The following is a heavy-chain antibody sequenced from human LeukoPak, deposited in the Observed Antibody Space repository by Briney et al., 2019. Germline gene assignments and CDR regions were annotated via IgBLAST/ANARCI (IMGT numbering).Heavy chain of an antibody. CDR2: INPNTGGT. D-gene: IGHD3-9*01. V-gene: IGHV1-2*02. Sequence: GASVKVSCKASGYTFSGYYIHWVRQAPGQGLEWMGWINPNTGGTNFAQNFQGRVTMTTVTSISTAYMELSRLRSDDTAVYYCARVVDILTGHDTALDYWGRGTLVTVSS. CDR3: ARVVDILTGHDTALDY. J-gene: IGHJ4*02. CDR1: GYTFSGYY.